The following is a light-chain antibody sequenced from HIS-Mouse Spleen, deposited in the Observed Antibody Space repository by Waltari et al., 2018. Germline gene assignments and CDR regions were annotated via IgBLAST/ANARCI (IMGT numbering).Light chain of an antibody. Sequence: EIVMTQSPATLSVSPGERVTLSCRASQSVSSNLAWYQQKPGQAPRLLIYGASTRATGIPARFSGSGSGTEFTLTISSMQSEDFAVYYCQQYNNWPLTFGGGTK. CDR2: GAS. V-gene: IGKV3-15*01. CDR1: QSVSSN. CDR3: QQYNNWPLT. J-gene: IGKJ4*01.